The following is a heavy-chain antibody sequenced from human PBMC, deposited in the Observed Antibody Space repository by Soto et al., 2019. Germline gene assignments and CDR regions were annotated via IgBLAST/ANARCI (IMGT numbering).Heavy chain of an antibody. CDR1: GGSISSSTYY. Sequence: SETLSLTCSVSGGSISSSTYYWGWIRQPPGDGLEWIGTVYYTGSTYYNPSLKSRVTISVDTSKNQFSLKLTSVTAADTAVYYCARVNDYGVDFDFWGQGTLVTVSS. CDR2: VYYTGST. D-gene: IGHD4-17*01. V-gene: IGHV4-39*01. CDR3: ARVNDYGVDFDF. J-gene: IGHJ4*02.